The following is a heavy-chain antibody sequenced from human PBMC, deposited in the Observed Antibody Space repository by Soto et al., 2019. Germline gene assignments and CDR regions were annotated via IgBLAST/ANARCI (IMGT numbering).Heavy chain of an antibody. Sequence: GESLKISCKGSGYSFTSYWIGWVRQMPGKGLEWMGIIYPGDSDTRYSPSFQGQVTISADKSLSTAYLQWSSLKASDTAMYYCASTYDSSGYYYRVWGQGTLVTVSS. CDR1: GYSFTSYW. CDR2: IYPGDSDT. J-gene: IGHJ4*02. V-gene: IGHV5-51*01. CDR3: ASTYDSSGYYYRV. D-gene: IGHD3-22*01.